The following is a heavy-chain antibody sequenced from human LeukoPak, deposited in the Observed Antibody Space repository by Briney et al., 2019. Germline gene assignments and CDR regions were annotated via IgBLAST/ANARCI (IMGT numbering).Heavy chain of an antibody. J-gene: IGHJ6*02. CDR2: IYYSGTT. D-gene: IGHD3-22*01. Sequence: SETLSLTCTVSGGSISSYYRSWIRQPPGKGLEWIGYIYYSGTTNYNPSLKSRVTISVDTSKNQFSLKLSSVTAADTAVYYCASSETDSSGYYAMDVWGQGTTVTVSS. CDR1: GGSISSYY. V-gene: IGHV4-59*08. CDR3: ASSETDSSGYYAMDV.